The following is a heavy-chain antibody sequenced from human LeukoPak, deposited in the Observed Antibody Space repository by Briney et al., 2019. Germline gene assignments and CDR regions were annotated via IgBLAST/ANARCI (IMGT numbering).Heavy chain of an antibody. D-gene: IGHD2-15*01. Sequence: ASVKVSCKASGYTFTSYYIDWVRQAPGQGLEWMGVINPSGGSTRYAQKFQGRVTMTGDPSTRTVYMELSSLTSDDTAVYYCARDPGDLVVVVAAHDYWGQGTLVTVSS. CDR2: INPSGGST. V-gene: IGHV1-46*01. CDR3: ARDPGDLVVVVAAHDY. J-gene: IGHJ4*02. CDR1: GYTFTSYY.